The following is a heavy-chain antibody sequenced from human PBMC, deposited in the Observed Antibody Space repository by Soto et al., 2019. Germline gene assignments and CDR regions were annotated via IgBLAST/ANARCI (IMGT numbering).Heavy chain of an antibody. V-gene: IGHV3-64*01. CDR1: GFTFSSYA. J-gene: IGHJ4*02. Sequence: EVQLVESGGGLVQPGGSLRLSCAASGFTFSSYAMHWVRQAPGKGLEYVSAISSNGGSTYYANSVKGRFTISRDNSKNTLYLQMGSLRAEDIAVYYCATTLSTFGGVIVHGAGFDYWGQGTLVTVSS. CDR2: ISSNGGST. D-gene: IGHD3-16*02. CDR3: ATTLSTFGGVIVHGAGFDY.